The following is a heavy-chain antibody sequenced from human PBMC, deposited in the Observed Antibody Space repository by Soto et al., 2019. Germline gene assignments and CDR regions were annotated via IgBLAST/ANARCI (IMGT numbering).Heavy chain of an antibody. Sequence: GGSLRLSCAASGFTFINYAMSWVRQAPAEGLEWVSSISGSGGTTYYADSVRGRLTISRDNSKNTLYLQMNSLRAEDTAVYYCAKDEGYYYGSGSPSDIWGQGTMVTVSS. V-gene: IGHV3-23*01. CDR2: ISGSGGTT. D-gene: IGHD3-10*01. CDR3: AKDEGYYYGSGSPSDI. J-gene: IGHJ3*02. CDR1: GFTFINYA.